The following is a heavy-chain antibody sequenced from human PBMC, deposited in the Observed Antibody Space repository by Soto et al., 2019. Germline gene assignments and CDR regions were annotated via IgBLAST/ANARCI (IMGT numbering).Heavy chain of an antibody. CDR1: GGSISSGDYY. CDR2: IYYSGST. J-gene: IGHJ6*02. CDR3: ARGIDYYYYGMDV. V-gene: IGHV4-30-4*01. Sequence: SETLSLTCTVSGGSISSGDYYWSWIRQPPGKGLEWIGYIYYSGSTYYNPSLKSRVTISVDTSKNQFSLKLSSVTAADTAVYYCARGIDYYYYGMDVWGQGTTVTVSS.